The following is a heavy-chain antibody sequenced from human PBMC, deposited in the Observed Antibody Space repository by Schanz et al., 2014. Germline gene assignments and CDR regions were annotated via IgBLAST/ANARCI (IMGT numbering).Heavy chain of an antibody. CDR1: GFTFSDYY. J-gene: IGHJ4*02. CDR2: ISSSGSYK. D-gene: IGHD1-20*01. Sequence: QVQLVESGGGLVKPGGSLRLSCAASGFTFSDYYMSWIRQAPGKGLEWVSYISSSGSYKNYADSVKGRFTTSRDNDKKSMYQQISSRAADATAVYCGARMDSERRYPEYWGQGTLVTVSS. CDR3: ARMDSERRYPEY. V-gene: IGHV3-11*05.